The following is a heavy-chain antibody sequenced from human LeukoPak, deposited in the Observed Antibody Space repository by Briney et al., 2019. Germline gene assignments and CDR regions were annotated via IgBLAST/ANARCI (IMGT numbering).Heavy chain of an antibody. CDR2: IYYSGST. CDR3: ARHTRYNRKNY. Sequence: PSETLSLTCTVSGGSISSYYWSWIRQPPGKGLEWIGYIYYSGSTNYNPSLKSRVTISVDTSKNQFSLKLSSVTAADTAVYYCARHTRYNRKNYWGQGTLVTVSS. V-gene: IGHV4-59*01. D-gene: IGHD1-14*01. CDR1: GGSISSYY. J-gene: IGHJ4*02.